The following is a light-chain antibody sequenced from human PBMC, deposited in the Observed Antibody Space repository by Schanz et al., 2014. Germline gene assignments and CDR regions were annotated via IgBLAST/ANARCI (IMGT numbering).Light chain of an antibody. V-gene: IGLV2-8*01. CDR3: SSYAGSDNVV. Sequence: QSALTQPRSVSGSPGQSVAISCTGTSSDVGGYNYVSWYQHHPGKAPKLMIYEGSKRPSGVPDRFSGSKSGNTASLTVSGLQAEDEADYYCSSYAGSDNVVFGGGTKLTVL. CDR2: EGS. CDR1: SSDVGGYNY. J-gene: IGLJ2*01.